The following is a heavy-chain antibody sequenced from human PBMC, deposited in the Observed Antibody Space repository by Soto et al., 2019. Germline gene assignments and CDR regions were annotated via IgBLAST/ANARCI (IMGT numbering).Heavy chain of an antibody. CDR2: IVPTVDTS. CDR3: VRVVAIPGYPDN. CDR1: GATFSSYA. D-gene: IGHD5-12*01. Sequence: QVQLVQSGAEVRQPASPVKVSCKTSGATFSSYAITWVRQAPGQGLEWMGGIVPTVDTSTYAQKFQGRVTITADKFTNTVYIELSSLRSDDTAVYYCVRVVAIPGYPDNWGQGTLVTVSS. V-gene: IGHV1-69*14. J-gene: IGHJ4*02.